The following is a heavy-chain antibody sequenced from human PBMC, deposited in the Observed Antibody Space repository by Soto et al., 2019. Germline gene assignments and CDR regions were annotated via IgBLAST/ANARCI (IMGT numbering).Heavy chain of an antibody. Sequence: QVQLVESGGGVVQPGRSLRLSCAASGFTFSSYGMHWVRQAPGKGLEWVAVISYDGSNKYYADSVKGRFTISRDNSKNTLYLQMNSLRAEDTAVYYCAKDQGGSSGWYPLLYGMDVWGQGTTVTVSS. CDR2: ISYDGSNK. J-gene: IGHJ6*02. CDR1: GFTFSSYG. D-gene: IGHD6-19*01. V-gene: IGHV3-30*18. CDR3: AKDQGGSSGWYPLLYGMDV.